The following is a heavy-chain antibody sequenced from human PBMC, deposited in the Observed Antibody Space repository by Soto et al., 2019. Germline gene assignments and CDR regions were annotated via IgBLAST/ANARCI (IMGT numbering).Heavy chain of an antibody. CDR3: ARGLCDYSHWYFDL. CDR2: IKQDGSEK. D-gene: IGHD4-17*01. J-gene: IGHJ2*01. CDR1: GFTFSSYW. V-gene: IGHV3-7*03. Sequence: EVQLVESGGGLVQPGGSLRLSCAASGFTFSSYWMSWVRQAPGKGLEWVANIKQDGSEKYYVDSVKGRFTISRDNAKNALCLRMKSLRAEDTAVYDCARGLCDYSHWYFDLWGRGTLVTVSS.